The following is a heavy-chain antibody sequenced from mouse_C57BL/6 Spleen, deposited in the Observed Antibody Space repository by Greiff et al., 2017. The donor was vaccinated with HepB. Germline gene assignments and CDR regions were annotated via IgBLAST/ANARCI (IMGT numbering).Heavy chain of an antibody. J-gene: IGHJ2*01. CDR1: GYTFTDYY. Sequence: VQLQQSGPELVKPGASVKISCKASGYTFTDYYMNWVKQSHGKSLEWIGDINPNNGGTSYNQKFKGKATLTVDKSSSTAYMELRSLTSEDSAVYYCARFTTVPLDYWGQGTTLTVSS. CDR3: ARFTTVPLDY. CDR2: INPNNGGT. V-gene: IGHV1-26*01. D-gene: IGHD1-1*01.